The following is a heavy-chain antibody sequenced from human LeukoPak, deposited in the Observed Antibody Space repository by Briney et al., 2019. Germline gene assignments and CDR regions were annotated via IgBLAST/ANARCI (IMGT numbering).Heavy chain of an antibody. D-gene: IGHD2-2*01. V-gene: IGHV4-61*08. CDR3: ARSYCSSTSCYAYYYYGMDV. Sequence: SETLSLTCTVSGGSISSGDYYWSWIRQPPGKGLEWIGYIYYSGSTNYNPSLKSRVTISVDTSKNQFYLKLSSVTAADTAVYYCARSYCSSTSCYAYYYYGMDVWGQGTTVTISS. CDR2: IYYSGST. CDR1: GGSISSGDYY. J-gene: IGHJ6*02.